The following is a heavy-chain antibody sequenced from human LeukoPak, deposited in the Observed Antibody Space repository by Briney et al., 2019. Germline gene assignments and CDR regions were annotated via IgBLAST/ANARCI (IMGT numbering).Heavy chain of an antibody. J-gene: IGHJ3*02. D-gene: IGHD6-13*01. Sequence: QAGGSLRLSCAASGFTVSNYHMSWVRQAPGKGLEWVAVISYDGSNKYYADSVKGRFTISRDNSKNTLYLQMNSLRAEDTAVYYCAKEEVQQLVGPDAFDIWGQGTMVTVSS. CDR3: AKEEVQQLVGPDAFDI. CDR2: ISYDGSNK. CDR1: GFTVSNYH. V-gene: IGHV3-30*18.